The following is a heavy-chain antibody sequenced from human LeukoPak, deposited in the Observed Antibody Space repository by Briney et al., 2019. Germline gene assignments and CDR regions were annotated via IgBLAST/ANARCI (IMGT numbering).Heavy chain of an antibody. CDR1: GYTFTGYY. CDR3: AVLGYCSSTSCYPLYYYYMDV. V-gene: IGHV1-2*02. Sequence: ASVKVSCKASGYTFTGYYMHWVRQAPGQGFEWMGWINPNSGGTNYAQKFQGRVTMTRDTSISTAYMELSRLRSDDTAVYYCAVLGYCSSTSCYPLYYYYMDVWGKGTTVTVSS. D-gene: IGHD2-2*01. J-gene: IGHJ6*03. CDR2: INPNSGGT.